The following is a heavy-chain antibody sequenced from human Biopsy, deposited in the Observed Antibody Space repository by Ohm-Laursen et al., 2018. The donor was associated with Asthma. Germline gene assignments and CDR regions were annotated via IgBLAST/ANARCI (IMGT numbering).Heavy chain of an antibody. CDR2: ISYDGSNK. V-gene: IGHV3-30*03. CDR3: ARDEAVVVPAAIPGNWFDP. J-gene: IGHJ5*02. D-gene: IGHD2-2*01. Sequence: SLRLSCTASGFTFSSYGMHWVRQAPGKGLEWVAVISYDGSNKYYADSVKGRFTISRDNSKDTLYLQMNSLRAEDTAVYYCARDEAVVVPAAIPGNWFDPWGQGTLVTVSS. CDR1: GFTFSSYG.